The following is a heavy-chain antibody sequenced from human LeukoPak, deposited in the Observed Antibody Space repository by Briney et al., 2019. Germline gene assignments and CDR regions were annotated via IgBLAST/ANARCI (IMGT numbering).Heavy chain of an antibody. Sequence: PSETLSLTCTVSGGSISSYYWSWIRQPAGKGLEWIGRIYTSGSTNYNPSLKSRVTMSVDTSKNQFSLKLSSVTAADTAVYYCAREFGSGWYSYYYYYMDVWGKGTTVTISS. CDR2: IYTSGST. J-gene: IGHJ6*03. V-gene: IGHV4-4*07. CDR3: AREFGSGWYSYYYYYMDV. CDR1: GGSISSYY. D-gene: IGHD6-19*01.